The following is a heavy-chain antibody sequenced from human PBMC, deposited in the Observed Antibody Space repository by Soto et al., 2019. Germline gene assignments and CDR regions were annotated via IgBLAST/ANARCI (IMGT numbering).Heavy chain of an antibody. D-gene: IGHD6-19*01. CDR3: AKGAVAGTPTSYSYYGMDV. CDR2: IIPIFGTV. CDR1: GGTFRTYA. Sequence: QVQLLQSGAEVKKPGSSVRVSCEASGGTFRTYAISWVRQAPGQGLEWMGEIIPIFGTVNYAQKFQGRVTITADESTTTDYMDLRSLRSEDTAVYYCAKGAVAGTPTSYSYYGMDVWGQGATVTVSS. V-gene: IGHV1-69*12. J-gene: IGHJ6*02.